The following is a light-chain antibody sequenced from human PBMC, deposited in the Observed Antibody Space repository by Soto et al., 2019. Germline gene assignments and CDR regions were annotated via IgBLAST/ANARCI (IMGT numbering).Light chain of an antibody. V-gene: IGLV2-14*03. J-gene: IGLJ2*01. CDR3: SSYTSIIAVV. Sequence: QSALTQPASVSGSPGQSITISCNGTSNDIGAYNYVSWYQQHPGKAPKLLIHDVTHRPSGVSDRFSGSKSGRTASLTISGLQPEDEADYYCSSYTSIIAVVFGGGTKVTVL. CDR1: SNDIGAYNY. CDR2: DVT.